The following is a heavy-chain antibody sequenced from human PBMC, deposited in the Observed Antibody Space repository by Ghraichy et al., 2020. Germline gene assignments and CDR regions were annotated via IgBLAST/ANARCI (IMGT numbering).Heavy chain of an antibody. V-gene: IGHV4-61*01. Sequence: SQTLSLTCTVSGGSVRSGSYYGSWIRQPPGKGLEGIGESYYSGSTNYNPSLKRRVTISVDTSKNQFSLKLSSVTAADTAVYYCARAVIDYYYGMDVWGQGTTVTVSS. CDR2: SYYSGST. CDR3: ARAVIDYYYGMDV. CDR1: GGSVRSGSYY. J-gene: IGHJ6*02. D-gene: IGHD2/OR15-2a*01.